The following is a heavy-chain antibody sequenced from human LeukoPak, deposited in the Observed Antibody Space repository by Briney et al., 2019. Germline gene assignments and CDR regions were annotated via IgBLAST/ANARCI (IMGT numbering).Heavy chain of an antibody. CDR3: ARETGMTPPNYYYYGMDV. CDR2: INPSGGST. Sequence: ASVKVSCKASGCAFTSYYVHWVRQAPGQGFEWMGIINPSGGSTTYAQKFQGRVTMTRDTSTSTVYMELSSLRSEDTAVYYCARETGMTPPNYYYYGMDVWGQGTTVTVSS. V-gene: IGHV1-46*01. J-gene: IGHJ6*02. D-gene: IGHD1-14*01. CDR1: GCAFTSYY.